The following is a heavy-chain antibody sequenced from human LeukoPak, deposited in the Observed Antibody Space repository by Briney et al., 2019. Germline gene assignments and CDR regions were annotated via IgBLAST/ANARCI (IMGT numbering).Heavy chain of an antibody. V-gene: IGHV3-30*02. CDR3: AKDRGVYTSSSGFDY. CDR2: VRYDGNNK. D-gene: IGHD6-6*01. J-gene: IGHJ4*02. CDR1: GFSFGGYG. Sequence: HPGGSLRLSCAASGFSFGGYGMHWVRQAPGKGLEWVALVRYDGNNKYYADSVKGRFTISRDNSRNTLYLQMNSLRPEDTAVYYCAKDRGVYTSSSGFDYWGQGTLVTVSS.